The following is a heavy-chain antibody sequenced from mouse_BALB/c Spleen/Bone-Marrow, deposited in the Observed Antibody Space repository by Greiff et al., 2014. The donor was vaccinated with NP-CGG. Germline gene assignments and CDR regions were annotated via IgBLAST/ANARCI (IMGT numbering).Heavy chain of an antibody. D-gene: IGHD2-3*01. Sequence: EVKLEESGGGLVQPKGSLKLSCAASGFTFNTYAMNWVRQTPGKGLEWVARIRSKSNNYATYYADSVKDRFTVSRDDSQSMLFLQMNNLKTEDAAMYYCGRSDDGCFAYWGQGTLVTVSA. J-gene: IGHJ3*01. V-gene: IGHV10-1*02. CDR1: GFTFNTYA. CDR2: IRSKSNNYAT. CDR3: GRSDDGCFAY.